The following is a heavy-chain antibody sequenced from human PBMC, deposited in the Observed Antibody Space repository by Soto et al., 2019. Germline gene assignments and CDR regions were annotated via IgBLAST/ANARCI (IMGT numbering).Heavy chain of an antibody. CDR3: AHTVGLVVVTSEDEYFQH. CDR2: IYWDDDK. V-gene: IGHV2-5*02. CDR1: GFSLSTSGVG. Sequence: SGPTLVNPTQTLTLTCPFSGFSLSTSGVGVGWIRQPPGKALEWLAVIYWDDDKGYSPSLKNRLTITKDTSKNQVVLTMTNMDPVDTATYYCAHTVGLVVVTSEDEYFQHWGQGTQVTVSS. J-gene: IGHJ1*01. D-gene: IGHD2-15*01.